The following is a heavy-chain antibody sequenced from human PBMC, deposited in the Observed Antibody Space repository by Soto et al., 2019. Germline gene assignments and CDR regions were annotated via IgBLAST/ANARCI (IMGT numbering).Heavy chain of an antibody. CDR2: ISYDGTNN. CDR1: GFTFSSYG. V-gene: IGHV3-30*18. J-gene: IGHJ3*02. Sequence: QVQLVESGGGVVQPGRSLRLSCEASGFTFSSYGMHWVRQAPGKGLEWVAVISYDGTNNYYTESVKGRFTISRDNSKNTLFLQMNSLRAEDTAVYFCAKGDCSGGSCYFSAFDIWGQGTMVTVSS. CDR3: AKGDCSGGSCYFSAFDI. D-gene: IGHD2-15*01.